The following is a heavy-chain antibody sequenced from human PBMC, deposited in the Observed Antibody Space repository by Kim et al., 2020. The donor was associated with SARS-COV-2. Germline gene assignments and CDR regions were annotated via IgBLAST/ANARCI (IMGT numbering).Heavy chain of an antibody. Sequence: YYNPSLTSRVTISVDTSKNQFSLKLSSVTAADTAVYYCARFGSYFNYLDYWGQGTLVTVSS. CDR3: ARFGSYFNYLDY. V-gene: IGHV4-39*07. D-gene: IGHD1-26*01. J-gene: IGHJ4*02.